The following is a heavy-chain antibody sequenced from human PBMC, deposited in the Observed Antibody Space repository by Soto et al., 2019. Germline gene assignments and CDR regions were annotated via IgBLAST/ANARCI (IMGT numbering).Heavy chain of an antibody. CDR1: GVSANSGDYY. Sequence: SETMSLTCTVSGVSANSGDYYWSWIRQPPGKGLEWIGYFYYSRITNYNPSLKSRVTISADTSKNQFPLKLRSVTAADAAVYYCARVTVAVPATTHYFDSRGQRNPVTVSS. CDR3: ARVTVAVPATTHYFDS. D-gene: IGHD1-26*01. CDR2: FYYSRIT. V-gene: IGHV4-61*08. J-gene: IGHJ4*02.